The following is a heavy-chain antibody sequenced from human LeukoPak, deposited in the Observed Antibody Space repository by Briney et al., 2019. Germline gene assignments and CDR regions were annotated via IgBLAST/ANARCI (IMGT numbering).Heavy chain of an antibody. Sequence: SVKVSXKASGGTFSSYAISWVRQAPGQGLEWMGRIIPIFGTANYAQKFQGRVTITTDESTSTAYMELSSLRSEDTAVYYCARGPPDLSGYSDYWGQGTLVTVSS. D-gene: IGHD3-22*01. CDR2: IIPIFGTA. J-gene: IGHJ4*02. V-gene: IGHV1-69*05. CDR1: GGTFSSYA. CDR3: ARGPPDLSGYSDY.